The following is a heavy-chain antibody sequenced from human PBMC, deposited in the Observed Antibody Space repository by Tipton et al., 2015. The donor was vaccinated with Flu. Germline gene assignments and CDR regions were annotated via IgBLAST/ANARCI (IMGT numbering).Heavy chain of an antibody. J-gene: IGHJ5*02. CDR3: ARVLVGATTEDWFDP. V-gene: IGHV4-4*07. Sequence: TLSLTCTVSGGSISSYYWSWIRQPAGKGLEWIGRIYTSGSTNYNPSLKSRVTMSVDTSKNQFSLKLSSVTAADTAVYYCARVLVGATTEDWFDPWGQGTLVTVSS. CDR2: IYTSGST. CDR1: GGSISSYY. D-gene: IGHD1-26*01.